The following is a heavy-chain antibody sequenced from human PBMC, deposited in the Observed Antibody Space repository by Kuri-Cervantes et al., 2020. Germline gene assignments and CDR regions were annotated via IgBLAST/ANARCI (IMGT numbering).Heavy chain of an antibody. Sequence: SGPTLVKPTQTLTLTCTFSGFSLNTPGVGVAWIRQPPGKALEWLAINFWVDNERYSPSLKSRLTITQDTSKNQVVLTMTNIDPVDTATYYCAHTEVGATPFDYWGQGTLVTVSS. D-gene: IGHD1-26*01. J-gene: IGHJ4*02. CDR2: NFWVDNE. CDR3: AHTEVGATPFDY. V-gene: IGHV2-5*02. CDR1: GFSLNTPGVG.